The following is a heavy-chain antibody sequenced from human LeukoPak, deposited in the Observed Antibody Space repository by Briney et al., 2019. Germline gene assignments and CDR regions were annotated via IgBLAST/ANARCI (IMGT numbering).Heavy chain of an antibody. CDR2: ISSSSSTI. Sequence: PGGSLRLSCAASGFTFSSYSMNWVRQAPGKGLEWVSYISSSSSTIYYADSVKGRFTISRDNAKNSLYLQMNSLRDEDTAVYYCAGTYNWNDFMGIEDWFDPWGQGTLVTVSS. CDR1: GFTFSSYS. J-gene: IGHJ5*02. V-gene: IGHV3-48*02. D-gene: IGHD1-20*01. CDR3: AGTYNWNDFMGIEDWFDP.